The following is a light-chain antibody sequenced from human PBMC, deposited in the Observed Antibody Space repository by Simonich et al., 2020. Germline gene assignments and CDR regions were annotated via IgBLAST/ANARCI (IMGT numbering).Light chain of an antibody. Sequence: SYELTQPPLVSVSPGQTARITCSGDVLPKKYAYWYQQKSGQAPVLVIYEDSKRPSGIPERFSGSSSGTMATLTISGAQVEDEADYYCYSTDSSGNHRVFGGGTKLTVL. J-gene: IGLJ2*01. V-gene: IGLV3-10*01. CDR2: EDS. CDR1: VLPKKY. CDR3: YSTDSSGNHRV.